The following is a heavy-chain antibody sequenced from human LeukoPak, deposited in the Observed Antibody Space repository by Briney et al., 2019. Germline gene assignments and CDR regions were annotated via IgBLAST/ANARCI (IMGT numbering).Heavy chain of an antibody. Sequence: GGSLRLSCAASGFTFSSYGMHWVRQAPGKGLEWVAVIWYDGSNKYYADSVKGRFTIPRDNSKNTLYLQMNSLRAEDTAVYYCARGGGDTATPFDYWGQGTLVTVSS. J-gene: IGHJ4*02. CDR3: ARGGGDTATPFDY. CDR1: GFTFSSYG. CDR2: IWYDGSNK. V-gene: IGHV3-33*01. D-gene: IGHD5-18*01.